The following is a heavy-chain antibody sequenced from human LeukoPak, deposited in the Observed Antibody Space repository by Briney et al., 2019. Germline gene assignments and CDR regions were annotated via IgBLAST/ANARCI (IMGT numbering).Heavy chain of an antibody. D-gene: IGHD3-3*01. CDR2: ISSSSSYI. V-gene: IGHV3-21*01. J-gene: IGHJ3*02. Sequence: RPGGSLRLSCAASGFTFSSYSMNWVRQAPGKGLEWVSSISSSSSYIYYADSVKGRFTISRDNSKNTLFLQMNSLKSEDTAMYYCARAVGFHDPFDIWGQGTVVAVSS. CDR3: ARAVGFHDPFDI. CDR1: GFTFSSYS.